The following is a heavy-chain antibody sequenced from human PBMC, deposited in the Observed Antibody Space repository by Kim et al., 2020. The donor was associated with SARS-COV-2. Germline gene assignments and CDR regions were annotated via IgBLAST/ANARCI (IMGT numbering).Heavy chain of an antibody. J-gene: IGHJ6*02. V-gene: IGHV3-23*01. CDR3: AKDLFVVVVYYYGMDV. CDR2: ISGSGGST. Sequence: GGSLRLSCAASGFTFSSYAMSWVRQAPGKGLEWVSAISGSGGSTYYADSVKGRFTISRDNSKNTLYLQMNSLRAEDTAVYYCAKDLFVVVVYYYGMDVWGQGTTVTVSS. CDR1: GFTFSSYA. D-gene: IGHD2-15*01.